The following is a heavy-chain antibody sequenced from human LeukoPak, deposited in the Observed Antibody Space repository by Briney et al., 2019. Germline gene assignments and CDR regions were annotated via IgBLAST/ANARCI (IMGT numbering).Heavy chain of an antibody. D-gene: IGHD3-22*01. CDR1: GGTFSSYA. J-gene: IGHJ4*02. CDR2: IIPIFGTA. Sequence: SVKVSCKSSGGTFSSYAISWVRQAPGQGLEWMGGIIPIFGTANYAQKFQGRVTITTDESTSTAYMELSSLRSEDTAVYYCARGPLPGAGDDSSGYYFLYYFDYWGQGTLVTVSS. V-gene: IGHV1-69*05. CDR3: ARGPLPGAGDDSSGYYFLYYFDY.